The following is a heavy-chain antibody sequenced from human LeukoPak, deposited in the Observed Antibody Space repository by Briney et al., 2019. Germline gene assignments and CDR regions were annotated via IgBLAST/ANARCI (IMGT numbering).Heavy chain of an antibody. Sequence: SQTLSLTCAISGDSVSSNSAAWNWIRQSPSRGLEWLGRTYYRSKWYNDYAVSVKSRITINPDTSKNQFSLQLNSVTPEDTAVYYCARAGRYYDILTGYYHLWAFDIWGQGTMVTVSS. CDR2: TYYRSKWYN. CDR3: ARAGRYYDILTGYYHLWAFDI. J-gene: IGHJ3*02. CDR1: GDSVSSNSAA. V-gene: IGHV6-1*01. D-gene: IGHD3-9*01.